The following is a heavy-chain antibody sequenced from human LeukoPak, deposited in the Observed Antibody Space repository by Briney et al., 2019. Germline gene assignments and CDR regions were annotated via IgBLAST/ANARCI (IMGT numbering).Heavy chain of an antibody. J-gene: IGHJ4*02. Sequence: GGSLRLSCAASGFTFSSYGMHWVRQAPGKGLEWVAYIRYDEDNKYYADSVKGRFTISRDNSKNTLYLQMNSLTAEDTAVYYCAKDVRGFSGSSLPSDYWGQGSLVTVSS. V-gene: IGHV3-30*02. D-gene: IGHD1-26*01. CDR1: GFTFSSYG. CDR3: AKDVRGFSGSSLPSDY. CDR2: IRYDEDNK.